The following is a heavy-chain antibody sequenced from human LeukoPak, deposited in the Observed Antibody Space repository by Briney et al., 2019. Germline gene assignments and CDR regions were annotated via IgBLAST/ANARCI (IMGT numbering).Heavy chain of an antibody. V-gene: IGHV3-74*01. Sequence: GGSLRLSCAASGFTFNKFWMHWVRQAPGKGLVWLSRINSDGSTTRYADSVKGRFTISRDNSKNTLYLQMNSLRAEDTAVYYCAKDYIAVAGRRYYGMDVWGQGTTVTVSS. CDR3: AKDYIAVAGRRYYGMDV. CDR2: INSDGSTT. D-gene: IGHD6-19*01. CDR1: GFTFNKFW. J-gene: IGHJ6*02.